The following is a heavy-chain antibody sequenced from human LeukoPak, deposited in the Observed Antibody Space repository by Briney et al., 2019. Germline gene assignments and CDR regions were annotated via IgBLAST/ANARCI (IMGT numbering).Heavy chain of an antibody. CDR3: ARDQGDGDFDN. V-gene: IGHV1-3*01. Sequence: ASVKVSLKSSVYTFISYGMHWVRQAPGQRLEWMGWINAGNGDTKYSQKFQGRVTINSNTSANIVYMELSSLRSEDTAIYYCARDQGDGDFDNWGQGTMVTVSS. CDR2: INAGNGDT. CDR1: VYTFISYG. D-gene: IGHD2-21*01. J-gene: IGHJ3*02.